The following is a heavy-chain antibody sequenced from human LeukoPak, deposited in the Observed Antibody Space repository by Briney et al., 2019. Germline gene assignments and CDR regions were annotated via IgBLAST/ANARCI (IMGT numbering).Heavy chain of an antibody. CDR1: GYSFTTYW. CDR2: IYPGDSDT. D-gene: IGHD4-11*01. Sequence: GESLKNSCKGSGYSFTTYWIGWVRQMPGKGLEWMGNIYPGDSDTRYNPSFQGQVTISADKSISTAYLQWSSLKASDTAIYYCARHYNFDYWGQGTLVTVSS. J-gene: IGHJ4*02. V-gene: IGHV5-51*01. CDR3: ARHYNFDY.